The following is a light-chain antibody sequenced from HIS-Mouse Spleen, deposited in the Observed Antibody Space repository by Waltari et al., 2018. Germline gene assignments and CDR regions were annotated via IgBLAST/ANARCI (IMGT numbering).Light chain of an antibody. Sequence: QSALTQPASVSGSPGQSLTISCTGTSSDVGGYHYFSWYQRHPGKAPKLMIYDVSNRPSGVSNRFSGSKSGNTASLTISGLQAEDEADYYCSSYTSSSTLVFGGGTKLTVL. V-gene: IGLV2-14*03. CDR2: DVS. CDR1: SSDVGGYHY. CDR3: SSYTSSSTLV. J-gene: IGLJ3*02.